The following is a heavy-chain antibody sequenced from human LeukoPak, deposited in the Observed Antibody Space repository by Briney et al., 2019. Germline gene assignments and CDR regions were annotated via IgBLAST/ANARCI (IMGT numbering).Heavy chain of an antibody. V-gene: IGHV4-34*01. CDR3: ARVKNTAMVETFDY. CDR2: INHSGST. D-gene: IGHD5-18*01. Sequence: PSETLSLTCAVYGGSLSGYYWSWIRQPPGKGLEWIGEINHSGSTNYNPSLKSRVTISVDTSKNQFSLKLSSVTAADTAVYYCARVKNTAMVETFDYWGQGTLVTVSS. CDR1: GGSLSGYY. J-gene: IGHJ4*02.